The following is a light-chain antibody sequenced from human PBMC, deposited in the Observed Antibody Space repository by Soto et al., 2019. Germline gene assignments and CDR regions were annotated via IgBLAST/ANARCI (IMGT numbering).Light chain of an antibody. CDR3: SSYTNTSTLV. CDR1: SSDLGAYKY. V-gene: IGLV2-14*03. Sequence: QSALTQPASVSGSPGQSITISCAGTSSDLGAYKYVSWYQQHPDKAPKLILYEVSHRPSGVSNRFSGSKSGNTASLTISGLLAEDEADYSCSSYTNTSTLVFGTGTKVTVL. J-gene: IGLJ1*01. CDR2: EVS.